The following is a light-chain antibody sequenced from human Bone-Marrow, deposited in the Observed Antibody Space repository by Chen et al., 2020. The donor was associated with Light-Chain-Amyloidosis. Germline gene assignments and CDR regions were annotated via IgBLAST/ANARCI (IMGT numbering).Light chain of an antibody. CDR3: HTEDSSGTYEVI. J-gene: IGLJ2*01. Sequence: SYELTQPPSVSVSPGQTARITCSGDDLPTKYAYWYQQKPGQAPVLVIHCDIDRPSRISERFPGSSSGTTATLNISRDQAEDEADYRCHTEDSSGTYEVIFGGGTKLTVL. CDR1: DLPTKY. CDR2: CDI. V-gene: IGLV3-25*03.